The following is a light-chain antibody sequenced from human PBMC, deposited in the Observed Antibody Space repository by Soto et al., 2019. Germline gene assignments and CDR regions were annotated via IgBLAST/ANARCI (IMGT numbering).Light chain of an antibody. Sequence: QLTQSPSSLSASVGDRVTITCRASQTISSWLAWYQQKPGKAPKLLMYKASSLESGVPSRFSGSGSGTEFTLTISSLQPDDFATYYCQQSNSYSRTFGQGTKVDIK. CDR1: QTISSW. CDR3: QQSNSYSRT. V-gene: IGKV1-5*03. J-gene: IGKJ1*01. CDR2: KAS.